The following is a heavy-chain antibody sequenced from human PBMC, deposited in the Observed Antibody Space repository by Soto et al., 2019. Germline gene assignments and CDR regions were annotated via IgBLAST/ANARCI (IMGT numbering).Heavy chain of an antibody. V-gene: IGHV3-30-3*01. CDR2: ISDDGSHQ. CDR1: GFTFSNYA. Sequence: VQLVESGGGVVQPGRSLRLSCAASGFTFSNYAMHWVRQALGKGLEWVAVISDDGSHQNYADSVKGRFTISRDNSRNTLYLQMNSLRTEDTAVYYCARANSSSWHNFDYWGQGTLVTVSS. J-gene: IGHJ4*02. CDR3: ARANSSSWHNFDY. D-gene: IGHD6-13*01.